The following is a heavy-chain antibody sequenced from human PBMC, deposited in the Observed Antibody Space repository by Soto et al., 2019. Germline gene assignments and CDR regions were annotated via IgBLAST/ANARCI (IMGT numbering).Heavy chain of an antibody. CDR1: GYSFTSYW. Sequence: EVQLVQSGAEVKKPGESLKISCKGSGYSFTSYWIGWVRQMPGKGLEWMWIIYPGDSDTRYSPSFLGQVTISADKSISTAYLQWSSLKASDTAMYYCARLLDWGSYRSGYFDYWGQGTLVTVSS. CDR3: ARLLDWGSYRSGYFDY. D-gene: IGHD3-16*02. CDR2: IYPGDSDT. V-gene: IGHV5-51*01. J-gene: IGHJ4*02.